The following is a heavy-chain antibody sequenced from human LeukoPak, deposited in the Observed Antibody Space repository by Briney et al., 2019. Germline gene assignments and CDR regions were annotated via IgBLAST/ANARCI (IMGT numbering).Heavy chain of an antibody. CDR1: GYTFTSYG. D-gene: IGHD3-22*01. Sequence: ASVKVSCKASGYTFTSYGISWVRQAPGQGLEWMGWISAYNGNTNYAQKLQGRVTMTTDTSTSTAYMELRSLRSDDTAVYYCARAGSYYYDSSGYWDAFDIWGQGTMVTVSS. J-gene: IGHJ3*02. V-gene: IGHV1-18*01. CDR3: ARAGSYYYDSSGYWDAFDI. CDR2: ISAYNGNT.